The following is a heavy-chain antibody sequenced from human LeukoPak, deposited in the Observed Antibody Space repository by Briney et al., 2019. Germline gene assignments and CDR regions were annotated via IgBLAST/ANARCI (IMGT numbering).Heavy chain of an antibody. V-gene: IGHV3-33*01. J-gene: IGHJ4*02. CDR1: GFTFSSYG. Sequence: GGSLRLSCAASGFTFSSYGIHWVRQAPGKGLDWVALIWYDGSNRYYADSVKGRFTIFRDNSKNTLFLQMNSLRAEDTAVYYCARVSGSMVRGVMDCWGQGTLVTVSS. CDR2: IWYDGSNR. D-gene: IGHD3-10*01. CDR3: ARVSGSMVRGVMDC.